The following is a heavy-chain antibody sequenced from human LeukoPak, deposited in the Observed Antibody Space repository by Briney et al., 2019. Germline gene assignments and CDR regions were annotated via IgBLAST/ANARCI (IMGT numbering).Heavy chain of an antibody. CDR1: GGSISSGSYY. CDR3: ARRGFDSSGYKSGFGQGQSFDY. D-gene: IGHD3-22*01. CDR2: IYTSGST. V-gene: IGHV4-61*02. J-gene: IGHJ4*02. Sequence: SETLSLTCTVSGGSISSGSYYWRWIRQPAGKGLEWIGRIYTSGSTNYNPSLKSRVTISVDTSKNQYSLKLSSVTAADTAVYYCARRGFDSSGYKSGFGQGQSFDYWGQGTLVTVSS.